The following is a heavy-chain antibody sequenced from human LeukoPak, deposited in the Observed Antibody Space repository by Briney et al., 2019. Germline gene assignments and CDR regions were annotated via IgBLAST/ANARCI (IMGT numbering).Heavy chain of an antibody. CDR2: ISWNSGSI. D-gene: IGHD6-19*01. J-gene: IGHJ4*02. CDR1: GFTFDDYA. Sequence: GRSPRLSCAASGFTFDDYAMHWVRQAPGKGLEWVSGISWNSGSIGYADPVKGRFTISRDNAKNSLYLQMNSLRAEDTALYYCAKDIGSSGWYDYWGQGTLVTVSS. CDR3: AKDIGSSGWYDY. V-gene: IGHV3-9*01.